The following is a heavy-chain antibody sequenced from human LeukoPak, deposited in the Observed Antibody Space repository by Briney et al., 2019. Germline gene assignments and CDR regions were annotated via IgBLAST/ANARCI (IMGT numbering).Heavy chain of an antibody. CDR2: IYYSGST. CDR1: GASISSYY. V-gene: IGHV4-59*01. CDR3: ARHRYYYDSSGYYYQP. Sequence: SETLSLTCTASGASISSYYWSWIRQPPGKGLEWIGYIYYSGSTNYNPSLKSRVTLSVDTSKNQFSLRLSSVTAADTAVYYCARHRYYYDSSGYYYQPWGQGTLVTVSS. D-gene: IGHD3-22*01. J-gene: IGHJ5*02.